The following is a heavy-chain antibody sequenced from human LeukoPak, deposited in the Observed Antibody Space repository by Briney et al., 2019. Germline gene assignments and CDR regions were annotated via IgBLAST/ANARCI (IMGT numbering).Heavy chain of an antibody. CDR3: ARMSDTWVGATIYHYYYYGMDL. D-gene: IGHD1-26*01. CDR2: INYNGEIT. CDR1: GRSFSGYL. Sequence: SETLSLTCAVSGRSFSGYLSSWLRQPPGKGLEWVGEINYNGEITNYNPSLKSRVTISVDTSRNQFSLKLTSVTAADTAVYYCARMSDTWVGATIYHYYYYGMDLWGQGTTVTVSS. V-gene: IGHV4-34*01. J-gene: IGHJ6*02.